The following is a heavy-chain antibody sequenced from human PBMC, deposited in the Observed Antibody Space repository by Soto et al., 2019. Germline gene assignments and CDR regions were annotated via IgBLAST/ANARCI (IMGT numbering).Heavy chain of an antibody. Sequence: PSETLSLTCGVSGYSISSGYYWGWIRQPPGKGLEWIGSMSHSGSTYYNASLKSRVNISVDTSKKQFSLRLSSVTAADTAVYYCAKYGARFRFSGLSPSKGLGFFDYWGQGTPVTVSS. CDR2: MSHSGST. V-gene: IGHV4-38-2*01. CDR3: AKYGARFRFSGLSPSKGLGFFDY. J-gene: IGHJ4*02. D-gene: IGHD3-16*01. CDR1: GYSISSGYY.